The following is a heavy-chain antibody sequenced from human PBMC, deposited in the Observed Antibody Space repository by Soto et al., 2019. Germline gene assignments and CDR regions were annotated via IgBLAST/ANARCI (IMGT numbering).Heavy chain of an antibody. Sequence: GGSLRLSCAASGFTFSDHYMDWVRQAPGKGLEWVGRTRNKANSYTTEYAASVKGRFTISRDDSKNSLYLQMNSLKTEDTAVYYCARGREVRGVPYYFDYWGQGTLVTVSS. CDR2: TRNKANSYTT. CDR1: GFTFSDHY. J-gene: IGHJ4*02. V-gene: IGHV3-72*01. CDR3: ARGREVRGVPYYFDY. D-gene: IGHD3-10*01.